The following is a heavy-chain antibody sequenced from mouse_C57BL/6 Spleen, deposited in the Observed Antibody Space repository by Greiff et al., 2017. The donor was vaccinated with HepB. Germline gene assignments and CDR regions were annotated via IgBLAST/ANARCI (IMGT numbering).Heavy chain of an antibody. V-gene: IGHV5-15*01. D-gene: IGHD2-4*01. CDR3: ARHRGVYDYGDWYFDV. CDR2: ISNLAYSI. Sequence: EVMLVESGGGLVQPGGSLKLSCAASGFTFSDYGMAWVRQTPRQGPEWVAFISNLAYSIYYADTVTGRFTISRENAKNTLYLEMSSLMSEDTAMYYCARHRGVYDYGDWYFDVWGTGTTVTVSS. CDR1: GFTFSDYG. J-gene: IGHJ1*03.